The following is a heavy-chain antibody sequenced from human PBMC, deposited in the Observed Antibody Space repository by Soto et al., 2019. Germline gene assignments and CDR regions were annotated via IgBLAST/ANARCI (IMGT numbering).Heavy chain of an antibody. D-gene: IGHD2-2*03. CDR3: ARDGYCISTSCRHYDYYGMDV. CDR2: ISGYNGNT. J-gene: IGHJ6*02. Sequence: QVQLVQSGAEVKKPRASVKVSCKASGYTFTSYGISWVRQAPGQGLEWMGWISGYNGNTNYAQKLQGRVTMTTDTSTSTAYMELRSLRSDDTAVYYCARDGYCISTSCRHYDYYGMDVWGQGTTVTVSS. CDR1: GYTFTSYG. V-gene: IGHV1-18*01.